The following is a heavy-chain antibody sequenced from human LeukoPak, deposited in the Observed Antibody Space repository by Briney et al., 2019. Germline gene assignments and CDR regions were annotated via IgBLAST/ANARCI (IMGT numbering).Heavy chain of an antibody. CDR3: ARDRGGSYSAIDY. Sequence: PGGSLRLSCAASGFTFRTYWMSWIRQAPGKGPEWVSFISSSSITIYYADSVKGRFTISRDNAEKSLYLQMNSLRAEDTAVYYCARDRGGSYSAIDYWGQGTLVTVSS. J-gene: IGHJ4*02. V-gene: IGHV3-48*04. CDR1: GFTFRTYW. CDR2: ISSSSITI. D-gene: IGHD2-15*01.